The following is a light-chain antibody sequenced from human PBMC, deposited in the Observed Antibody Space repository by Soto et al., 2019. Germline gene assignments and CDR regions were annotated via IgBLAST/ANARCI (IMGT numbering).Light chain of an antibody. CDR2: DVS. Sequence: DIQMTQSPSTLSASVGDRVTITCRASQSISSWLAWYQQKPGKAPKVLIYDVSTLESGVPSRFSGNGFGTQFTLTISSLQPDDFATYYCQQYNSFPSTFGLGTKVDIK. V-gene: IGKV1-5*01. CDR3: QQYNSFPST. CDR1: QSISSW. J-gene: IGKJ1*01.